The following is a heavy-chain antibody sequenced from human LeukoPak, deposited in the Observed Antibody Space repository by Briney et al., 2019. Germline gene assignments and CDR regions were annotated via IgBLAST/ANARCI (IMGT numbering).Heavy chain of an antibody. Sequence: GRSLRLSCAASGFDFDDYAMHWVRQAPGKGLEWLSIISYNSGFIDYADAVKGRFTTSRDNAQNSLYLQLNSLRAEHTAFYYCVKDSLDYVGDSGWHFDLWGRGTLVTVSS. CDR1: GFDFDDYA. CDR3: VKDSLDYVGDSGWHFDL. CDR2: ISYNSGFI. D-gene: IGHD4-23*01. V-gene: IGHV3-9*01. J-gene: IGHJ2*01.